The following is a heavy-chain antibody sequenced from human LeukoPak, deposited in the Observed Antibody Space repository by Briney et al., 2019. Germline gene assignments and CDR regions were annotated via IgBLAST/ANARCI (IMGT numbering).Heavy chain of an antibody. V-gene: IGHV3-30*02. CDR1: GFTFSSYG. D-gene: IGHD3-22*01. CDR3: AKDPSYYDSQGYFDY. Sequence: GGSLRLSCAASGFTFSSYGMHWVRQAPGKGLEWVAFIRYDGSNKYYADSVKGRFTISRDNSKNTLYLQMNSLRAEDTPVYYCAKDPSYYDSQGYFDYWGQGTLVTVSS. CDR2: IRYDGSNK. J-gene: IGHJ4*02.